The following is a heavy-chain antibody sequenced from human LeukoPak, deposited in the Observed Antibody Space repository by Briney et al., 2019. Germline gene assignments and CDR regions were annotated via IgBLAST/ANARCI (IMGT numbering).Heavy chain of an antibody. J-gene: IGHJ6*02. V-gene: IGHV3-23*01. CDR1: GFTFSTYV. CDR2: ISDSGGST. Sequence: GGSLRLSCAASGFTFSTYVMNWVRQAPGKGLEWVSSISDSGGSTYYADSVKGRLTISRDNSKNTLYLQMNSLRAEDTAVYYCGRYYVMDVWGQGTSVTVSS. CDR3: GRYYVMDV.